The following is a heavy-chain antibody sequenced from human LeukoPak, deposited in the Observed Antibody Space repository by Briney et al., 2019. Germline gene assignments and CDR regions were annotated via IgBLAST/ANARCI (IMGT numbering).Heavy chain of an antibody. CDR3: ARRGRDDSSGYGFDP. CDR1: GGSISSYY. J-gene: IGHJ5*02. CDR2: IYYSGST. Sequence: SETLSLTCTVSGGSISSYYWSWIRQPPGKGLEWIGYIYYSGSTNYNPSLKSRVTISVDTSKNQFSLKLSSVTAADTAVYYCARRGRDDSSGYGFDPWGQGTLVTVSS. D-gene: IGHD3-22*01. V-gene: IGHV4-59*08.